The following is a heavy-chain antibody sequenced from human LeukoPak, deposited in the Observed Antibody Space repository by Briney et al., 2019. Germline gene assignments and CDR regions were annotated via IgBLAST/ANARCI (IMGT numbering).Heavy chain of an antibody. D-gene: IGHD3-10*01. CDR1: GYTFTGYY. CDR3: ATGVGSGSYYYMDV. CDR2: ISAYNGNT. Sequence: ASVKVSCKASGYTFTGYYMHWVRQAPGQGLEWMGWISAYNGNTNYAQKFQGRVTMTEDTSTDTAYMELSSLRSEDTAVYYCATGVGSGSYYYMDVWGKGTTVTVSS. J-gene: IGHJ6*03. V-gene: IGHV1-18*04.